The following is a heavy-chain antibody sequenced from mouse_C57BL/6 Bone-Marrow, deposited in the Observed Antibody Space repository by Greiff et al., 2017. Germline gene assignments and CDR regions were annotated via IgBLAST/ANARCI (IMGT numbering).Heavy chain of an antibody. CDR2: ISDGGSYT. J-gene: IGHJ2*01. CDR3: ARAGDYDVDY. V-gene: IGHV5-4*01. Sequence: DVQLQESGGGLVKPGGSLKLSCAASGFTFSSYAMSWVRQTPEKRLEWVATISDGGSYTYYPDNVKGRFTISRDNAKNNLYLQMSHLKSEDTAMYYCARAGDYDVDYWGQGTTLTVSS. CDR1: GFTFSSYA. D-gene: IGHD2-4*01.